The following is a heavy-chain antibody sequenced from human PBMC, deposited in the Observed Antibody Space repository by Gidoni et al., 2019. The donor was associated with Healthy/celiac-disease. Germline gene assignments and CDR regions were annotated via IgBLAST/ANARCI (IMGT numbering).Heavy chain of an antibody. CDR1: GFTFSSYS. Sequence: EVQLVESGGGLVKPGGSLRLSCAASGFTFSSYSMNWVRQAPGKGLEWVSSISSSSSYIYYAASVKGRFTISRDNAKNSLYLQMNSLRAEDTAVYYCARDLAIQLWSGSGYWGQGTLVTVSS. CDR3: ARDLAIQLWSGSGY. D-gene: IGHD5-18*01. J-gene: IGHJ4*02. CDR2: ISSSSSYI. V-gene: IGHV3-21*01.